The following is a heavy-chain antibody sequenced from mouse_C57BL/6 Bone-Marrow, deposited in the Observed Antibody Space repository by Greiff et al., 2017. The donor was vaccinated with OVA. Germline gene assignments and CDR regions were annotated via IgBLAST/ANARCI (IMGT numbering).Heavy chain of an antibody. V-gene: IGHV1-62-2*01. CDR1: GYTSTEYT. CDR2: FYPGSGSI. D-gene: IGHD2-5*01. CDR3: ARHEGDSNYVDWYFDV. J-gene: IGHJ1*03. Sequence: VQLQQSGAELVKPGASVKLSCKASGYTSTEYTIHWVKQRSGQGLEWIGWFYPGSGSIKYNEKFKDKATLTADKSSSTVYMELSRLTSEDSAVYCCARHEGDSNYVDWYFDVWGTGTTVTVSS.